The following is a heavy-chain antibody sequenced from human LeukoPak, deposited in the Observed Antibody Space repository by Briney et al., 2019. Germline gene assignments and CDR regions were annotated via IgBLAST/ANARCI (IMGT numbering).Heavy chain of an antibody. Sequence: PGMSLRLSCAASGVTLSPYGMHWVRQAPGKGLEWVAVISYEGGTQHYADSVKGRFIISRDNPRNTLYLQMNILITEDTAVYYCAKEGTPQVSTWYDLWGQGTQVIVSS. D-gene: IGHD3-10*01. J-gene: IGHJ5*02. V-gene: IGHV3-30*18. CDR2: ISYEGGTQ. CDR3: AKEGTPQVSTWYDL. CDR1: GVTLSPYG.